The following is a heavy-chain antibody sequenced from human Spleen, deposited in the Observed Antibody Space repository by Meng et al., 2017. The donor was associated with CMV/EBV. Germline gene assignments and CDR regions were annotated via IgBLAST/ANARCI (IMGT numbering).Heavy chain of an antibody. V-gene: IGHV3-13*01. CDR1: GFTFSSYD. Sequence: GESLKISCAASGFTFSSYDMHWVRQTTGKGLEWVSTIGTAGDTYYPGSVKGRFTISRENAKNSLYLQMNSLRAEDTAVYYCARVIAADMDVWGQGTTVTVSS. J-gene: IGHJ6*02. CDR3: ARVIAADMDV. D-gene: IGHD6-25*01. CDR2: IGTAGDT.